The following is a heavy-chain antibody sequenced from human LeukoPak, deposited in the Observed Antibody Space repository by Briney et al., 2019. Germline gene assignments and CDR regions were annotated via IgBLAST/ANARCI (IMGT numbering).Heavy chain of an antibody. V-gene: IGHV3-48*01. J-gene: IGHJ4*02. CDR3: ARDCCSGGSCYSADY. D-gene: IGHD2-15*01. Sequence: PEGSLRLSCAASGFTFSSYSMNWVRQAPGKGLEWVSYSSSRSSTIYYADSVKGRFTISRDNAKNSLYLQMNSLRAEDTAVYYCARDCCSGGSCYSADYWGQGTLVTVSS. CDR1: GFTFSSYS. CDR2: SSSRSSTI.